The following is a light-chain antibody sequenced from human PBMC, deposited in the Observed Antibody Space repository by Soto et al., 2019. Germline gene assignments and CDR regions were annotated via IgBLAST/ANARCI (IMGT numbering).Light chain of an antibody. Sequence: QSVLTQPPSTSGTPGQRVTISCSGSSSNIGSNHVYWYQQFPGMAPKLLMYRSDQRPTGVPDLFSGSKSGTSASLAISGLRSDDEDDYYCSARDDSLSGVVFGGGTKLTVL. J-gene: IGLJ2*01. CDR2: RSD. CDR1: SSNIGSNH. CDR3: SARDDSLSGVV. V-gene: IGLV1-47*01.